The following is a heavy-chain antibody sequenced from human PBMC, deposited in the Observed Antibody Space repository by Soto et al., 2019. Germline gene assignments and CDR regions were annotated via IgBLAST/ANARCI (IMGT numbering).Heavy chain of an antibody. CDR2: INTIGDII. CDR3: AMDSHSPGISPIDY. CDR1: GFTFSTHS. J-gene: IGHJ4*02. Sequence: EVQLLESGGGLVKPGGSLRLSCAASGFTFSTHSMNWVRQAPGKGLEWVSCINTIGDIIYYADSVKGRFTISRDNAKNSLYLQMKSLGAEDTAVYFCAMDSHSPGISPIDYCVQGTLVAVSS. D-gene: IGHD2-2*03. V-gene: IGHV3-21*01.